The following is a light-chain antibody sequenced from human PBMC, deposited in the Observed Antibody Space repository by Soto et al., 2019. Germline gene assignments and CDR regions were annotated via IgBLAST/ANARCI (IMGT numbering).Light chain of an antibody. CDR1: GSDIGGYDF. CDR3: SSYTGGNPSYV. Sequence: QSALTQPASVSGSPGQSITISCTGTGSDIGGYDFVSWSQQHHPGKAPKLLIYEVSYRPSGVSNRFSGSKSGNTASLTVSGLQAEDEADYYCSSYTGGNPSYVFGTGTKLTVL. CDR2: EVS. J-gene: IGLJ1*01. V-gene: IGLV2-14*01.